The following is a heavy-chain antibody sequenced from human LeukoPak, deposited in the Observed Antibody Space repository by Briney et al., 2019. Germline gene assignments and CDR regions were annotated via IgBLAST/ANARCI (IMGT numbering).Heavy chain of an antibody. CDR3: ARGVVVPTAGGLGWFDP. CDR1: GGSISSYY. V-gene: IGHV4-59*01. CDR2: IYYSGST. D-gene: IGHD2-2*01. Sequence: PSETLSLTCTVSGGSISSYYWSWIRQPPGKGLEWIGYIYYSGSTNYNPSLKSRVTISVDTSKQQFSLKLNSVTAADTAVYYCARGVVVPTAGGLGWFDPWGQGTLVTVSS. J-gene: IGHJ5*02.